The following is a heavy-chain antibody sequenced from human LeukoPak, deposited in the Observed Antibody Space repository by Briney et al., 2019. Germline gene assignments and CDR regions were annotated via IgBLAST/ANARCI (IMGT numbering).Heavy chain of an antibody. Sequence: PGGSLRLSCAASGFTFSSYAMSWARQAPGKGLEWVSAISGSAGSTYYADSVKGRFTISRDNSKNTLYLQMNSLRAEDTAVYYCARGGGWLAAGTDWFDPWGQGTLVTVSS. CDR1: GFTFSSYA. J-gene: IGHJ5*02. V-gene: IGHV3-23*01. CDR2: ISGSAGST. D-gene: IGHD6-13*01. CDR3: ARGGGWLAAGTDWFDP.